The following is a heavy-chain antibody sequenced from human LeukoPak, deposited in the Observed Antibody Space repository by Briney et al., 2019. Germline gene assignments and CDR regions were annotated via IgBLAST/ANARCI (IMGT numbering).Heavy chain of an antibody. CDR3: ARTSVAAHDKIGFVDY. CDR1: GYNYLSYG. CDR2: ISTYSEKP. Sequence: ASVKVSCKASGYNYLSYGISWVRQAPGKGLEWMGWISTYSEKPKYSLKLQGRVTVTTDTSTATVSMELRSLTSDDTALYYCARTSVAAHDKIGFVDYWGQGTLVTVSS. D-gene: IGHD3-22*01. J-gene: IGHJ4*02. V-gene: IGHV1-18*01.